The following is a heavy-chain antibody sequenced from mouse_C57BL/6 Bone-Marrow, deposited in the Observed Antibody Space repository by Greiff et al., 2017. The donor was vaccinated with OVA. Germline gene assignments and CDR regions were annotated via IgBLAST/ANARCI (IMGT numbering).Heavy chain of an antibody. Sequence: EVQLQQSGPELVKPGASVKISCKASGYTFTDYYMNWVKQSHGKSLEWIGDINPNNGGTSYNQKFKGKATLTVDKSSSTAYMELRSLTSEDSAVYYCARLGDYDGDGYYAMDYWGQGTSVTVSS. CDR1: GYTFTDYY. CDR2: INPNNGGT. V-gene: IGHV1-26*01. J-gene: IGHJ4*01. CDR3: ARLGDYDGDGYYAMDY. D-gene: IGHD2-4*01.